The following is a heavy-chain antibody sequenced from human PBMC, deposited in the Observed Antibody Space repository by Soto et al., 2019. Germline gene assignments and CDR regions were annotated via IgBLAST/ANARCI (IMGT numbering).Heavy chain of an antibody. V-gene: IGHV1-69*13. J-gene: IGHJ5*02. Sequence: SVKVSCKDSGGTFSSYAISWVRQAPGQGLEWMGGIIPIFGTANYAQKFQGRVTITADESTSTAYMELSSLRSEDTAVYYCARESEYSSSKNWFDPWGQGTLVTVSS. CDR2: IIPIFGTA. CDR3: ARESEYSSSKNWFDP. D-gene: IGHD6-6*01. CDR1: GGTFSSYA.